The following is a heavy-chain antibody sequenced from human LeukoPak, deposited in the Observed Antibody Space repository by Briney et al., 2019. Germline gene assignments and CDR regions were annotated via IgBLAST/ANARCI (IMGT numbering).Heavy chain of an antibody. V-gene: IGHV1-3*03. J-gene: IGHJ5*02. CDR2: INAGNGNT. CDR1: GYTFTGYY. CDR3: ARTHIAVAGTVWFDP. D-gene: IGHD6-19*01. Sequence: VASVKVSCKASGYTFTGYYMHWVRQAPGQRLEWMGWINAGNGNTKYSQEFQGRVTITRDTSASTAYMELSSLRSEDMAVYYCARTHIAVAGTVWFDPWGQGTLVTVSS.